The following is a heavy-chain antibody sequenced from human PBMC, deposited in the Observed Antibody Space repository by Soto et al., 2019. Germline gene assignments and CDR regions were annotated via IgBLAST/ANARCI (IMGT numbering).Heavy chain of an antibody. D-gene: IGHD3-3*01. V-gene: IGHV1-69*01. Sequence: QVQLVQSGAEVKEPGSSVKVSCKASGHTSRSYAISWVRQAPGQGLEWMGGNIPAFQTARSAQKLKGRLTITADECTLRADDFTSTVHMELSSLRFQDTAVYYCARSRAGADFFDFWGQGSLVIVSS. CDR2: NIPAFQTA. CDR3: ARSRAGADFFDF. J-gene: IGHJ4*02. CDR1: GHTSRSYA.